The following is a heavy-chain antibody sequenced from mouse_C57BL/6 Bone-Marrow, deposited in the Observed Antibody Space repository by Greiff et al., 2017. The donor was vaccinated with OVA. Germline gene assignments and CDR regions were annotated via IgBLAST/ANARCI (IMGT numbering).Heavy chain of an antibody. V-gene: IGHV14-4*01. CDR2: IDPENGDT. CDR1: GFNIKDDY. Sequence: EVQLQQSGAELVRPGASVKLSCTASGFNIKDDYMHWVKQRPEQGLEWIGWIDPENGDTEYAPKFQGKATITADTSSNTAYLQLSSLTSEDTAVYYCTTGGAMDYWGQGTSVTVSS. J-gene: IGHJ4*01. CDR3: TTGGAMDY.